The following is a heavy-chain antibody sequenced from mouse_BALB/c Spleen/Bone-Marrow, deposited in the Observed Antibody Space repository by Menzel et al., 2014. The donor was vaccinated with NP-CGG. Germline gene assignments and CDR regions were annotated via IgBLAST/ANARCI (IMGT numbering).Heavy chain of an antibody. V-gene: IGHV7-3*02. CDR3: ARDKGRVFFDY. CDR1: GFTFTDYY. Sequence: EVKVVESGGGLVQPGGSLRLSCATSGFTFTDYYMNWVRQPPGKALEGLGFIRNKANGYTTEYSASVKSRFTISRDNSQNILYLQMNTLRADDSATYYCARDKGRVFFDYWGQGTTLTVSS. CDR2: IRNKANGYTT. J-gene: IGHJ2*01.